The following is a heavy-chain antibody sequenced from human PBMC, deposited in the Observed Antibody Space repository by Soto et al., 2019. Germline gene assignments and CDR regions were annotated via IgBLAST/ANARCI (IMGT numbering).Heavy chain of an antibody. CDR1: GFTFSSYA. CDR2: ISGSGGST. D-gene: IGHD6-19*01. CDR3: ARRSSGWYFDY. J-gene: IGHJ4*02. Sequence: EVQLLESGGGVVQPGGSLRLSCAASGFTFSSYAMSWVRQAPGKGLEWVSAISGSGGSTYYADSVKGRFTISRDKSKTTLYLQMNSLRAEDTAVYYCARRSSGWYFDYWGQGTLVTVSS. V-gene: IGHV3-23*01.